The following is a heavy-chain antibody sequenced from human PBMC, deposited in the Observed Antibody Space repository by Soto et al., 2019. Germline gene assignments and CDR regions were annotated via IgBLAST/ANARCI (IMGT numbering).Heavy chain of an antibody. CDR2: TYPTGNT. CDR3: ARGYATYEY. D-gene: IGHD2-8*01. J-gene: IGHJ4*02. Sequence: SETLSLTCSVSGDSLSNYHWSWIRQPAGKGLEWIGRTYPTGNTNYNPSLKSRVTMSVDTSKNQFSLKLTSMTAADTAVYYCARGYATYEYWGQGTLVTVSS. CDR1: GDSLSNYH. V-gene: IGHV4-4*07.